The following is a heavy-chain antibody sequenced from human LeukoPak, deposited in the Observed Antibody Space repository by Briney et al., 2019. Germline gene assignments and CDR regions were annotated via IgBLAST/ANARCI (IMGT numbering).Heavy chain of an antibody. J-gene: IGHJ4*02. CDR3: ARERSGSSGYYSAIDS. CDR2: IGSDGSTT. D-gene: IGHD3-22*01. Sequence: PGGSLRLSCVASGFTFSSYWMHWVRQPPGNGLVWVSRIGSDGSTTTYADSVKGRFTISSDNAKNTLYLQMNSLRAEDTAVYYCARERSGSSGYYSAIDSWGQGTLVTVSS. CDR1: GFTFSSYW. V-gene: IGHV3-74*01.